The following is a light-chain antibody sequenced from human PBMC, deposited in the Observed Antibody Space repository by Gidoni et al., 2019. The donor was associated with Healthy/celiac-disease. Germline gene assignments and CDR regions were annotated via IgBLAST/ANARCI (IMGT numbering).Light chain of an antibody. CDR3: QQYNNWPPYT. CDR2: GAS. J-gene: IGKJ2*01. Sequence: IGMTKSPATLSVSPGERATLSCRASQSVSSNLAWYQQKPGQAPRPLIYGASTRATVIPARFSGSGSGTEFTLTISSLQSEDFAVYYCQQYNNWPPYTFGQGTKLEIK. CDR1: QSVSSN. V-gene: IGKV3-15*01.